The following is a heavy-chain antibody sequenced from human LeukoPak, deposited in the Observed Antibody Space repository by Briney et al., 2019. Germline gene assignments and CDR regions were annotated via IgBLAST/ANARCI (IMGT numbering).Heavy chain of an antibody. CDR1: GYSFTTYW. Sequence: GESLKISCEASGYSFTTYWIAWVRQMPGKGLEWMGIIYPSDSDTRYSPSFQGQVTISADKSISIVYLQWSSLRASDTAMYYFARQPSAGSKIDFWGQGTLVTVSS. CDR2: IYPSDSDT. V-gene: IGHV5-51*01. CDR3: ARQPSAGSKIDF. D-gene: IGHD6-13*01. J-gene: IGHJ4*02.